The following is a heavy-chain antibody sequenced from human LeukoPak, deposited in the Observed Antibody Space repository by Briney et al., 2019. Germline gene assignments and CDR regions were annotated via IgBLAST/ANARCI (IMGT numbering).Heavy chain of an antibody. CDR1: GFTFSSYA. CDR3: AKFYYYDSSGYSALWY. Sequence: GGSLRLSCAASGFTFSSYAMSWVRQAPGKGLEWVSAISGSGGSTYYADSVKGRFTISRDNSKNTLYLQMNSLRAEDTAVYYCAKFYYYDSSGYSALWYWGQGTLVTVSS. J-gene: IGHJ4*02. D-gene: IGHD3-22*01. CDR2: ISGSGGST. V-gene: IGHV3-23*01.